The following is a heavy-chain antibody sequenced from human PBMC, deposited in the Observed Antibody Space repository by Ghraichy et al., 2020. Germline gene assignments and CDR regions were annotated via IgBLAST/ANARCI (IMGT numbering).Heavy chain of an antibody. V-gene: IGHV3-48*02. J-gene: IGHJ6*02. CDR1: GFTFSGYD. CDR3: ARASTVVRFYYYGGLDV. Sequence: LSLTCVGSGFTFSGYDMNWVRQSPGRGLEWVSHISSSGRIIFYADSVQGRFTVSRNNAQNSLSLQMNSLRDEDTATYYCARASTVVRFYYYGGLDVWGQGTTVTVSS. D-gene: IGHD4-17*01. CDR2: ISSSGRII.